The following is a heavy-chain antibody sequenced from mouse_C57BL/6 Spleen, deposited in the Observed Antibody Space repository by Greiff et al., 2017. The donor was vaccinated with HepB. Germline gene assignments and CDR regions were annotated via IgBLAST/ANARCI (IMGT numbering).Heavy chain of an antibody. Sequence: QVQLKESGAELAKPGASVKLSCKASGYTFTSYWMHWVKQRPGQGLEWIGYINPSSGYTKYNQKFKDKATLTAEKSSSTAYMQLSSLTYEDSAVYYCASRLRGAMDYWGQGTSVTVSS. J-gene: IGHJ4*01. CDR3: ASRLRGAMDY. V-gene: IGHV1-7*01. D-gene: IGHD2-4*01. CDR1: GYTFTSYW. CDR2: INPSSGYT.